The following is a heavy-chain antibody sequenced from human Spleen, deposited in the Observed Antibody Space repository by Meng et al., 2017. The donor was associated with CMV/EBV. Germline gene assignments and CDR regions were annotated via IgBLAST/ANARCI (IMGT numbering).Heavy chain of an antibody. Sequence: CRPCGGNFSSYTISWVRQAPGQGLEWRGGILPTFGPANYAQTFQGRVTITADESTTTAHMELSSLRSEDTAMYYCAARFTISGFYDWWGQGTLVTVSS. V-gene: IGHV1-69*01. CDR3: AARFTISGFYDW. J-gene: IGHJ4*02. D-gene: IGHD3-9*01. CDR1: GGNFSSYT. CDR2: ILPTFGPA.